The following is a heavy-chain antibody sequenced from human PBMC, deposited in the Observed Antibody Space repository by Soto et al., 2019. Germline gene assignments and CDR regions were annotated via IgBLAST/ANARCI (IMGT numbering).Heavy chain of an antibody. D-gene: IGHD1-26*01. V-gene: IGHV3-48*02. CDR3: VRDSAYAFDI. J-gene: IGHJ3*02. CDR1: GFSFSAYT. CDR2: IVTTGDNM. Sequence: GGSLRLSCAASGFSFSAYTMNWVRQAPGKGLEWLSYIVTTGDNMFYAVSVGGRFTISRDNGKNSLYLQMNSLRDEDTAVYYCVRDSAYAFDIWGQGTTVTVSS.